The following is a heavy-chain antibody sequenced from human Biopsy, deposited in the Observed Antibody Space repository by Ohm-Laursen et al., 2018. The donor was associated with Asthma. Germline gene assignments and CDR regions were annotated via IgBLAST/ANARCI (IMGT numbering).Heavy chain of an antibody. CDR2: ISKDASTQ. D-gene: IGHD1-1*01. Sequence: SLRLSCAASGFSFSNFAIHWVRQAPGKGLEWVGVISKDASTQDYADSVKGRFTMARDNSKNTLDLQMNSLREEDTAVYYCVGDGTDDAFDIWGQGTVVSVSS. J-gene: IGHJ3*02. CDR3: VGDGTDDAFDI. V-gene: IGHV3-30*01. CDR1: GFSFSNFA.